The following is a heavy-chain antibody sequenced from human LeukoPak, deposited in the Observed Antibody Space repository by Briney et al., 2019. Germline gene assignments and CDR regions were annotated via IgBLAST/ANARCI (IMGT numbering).Heavy chain of an antibody. D-gene: IGHD1-1*01. CDR2: IYHSGST. V-gene: IGHV4-39*07. CDR3: ARDGTRAFDY. J-gene: IGHJ4*02. CDR1: GGSISSSSYY. Sequence: SETLTLTCTVSGGSISSSSYYWGWIRQPPGKGLEWIGSIYHSGSTYYNPSLKSRVTISVDTSKNQFSLKLSSVTAADTAVYYCARDGTRAFDYWGQGTLVTVSS.